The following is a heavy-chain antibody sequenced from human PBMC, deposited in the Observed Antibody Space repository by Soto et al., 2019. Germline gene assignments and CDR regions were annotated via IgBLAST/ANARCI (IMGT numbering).Heavy chain of an antibody. D-gene: IGHD3-10*01. CDR1: GIPFGSRA. V-gene: IGHV3-23*01. J-gene: IGHJ4*02. CDR3: ARGSTDSYPGSRIFDF. CDR2: ITDTGGDT. Sequence: EVQLLESGGDLVQPGGSLRLSCVASGIPFGSRAMSWVRQAPGEGLEWVSTITDTGGDTKYADSVRGRFTMYRDNSKKTLYLQMNSLRVEDSALYYCARGSTDSYPGSRIFDFWGRGTLVTVSS.